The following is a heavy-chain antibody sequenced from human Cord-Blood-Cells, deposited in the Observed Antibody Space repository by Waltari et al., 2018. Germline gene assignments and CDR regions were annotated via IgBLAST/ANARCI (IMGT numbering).Heavy chain of an antibody. V-gene: IGHV4-34*01. Sequence: QVQLQQWGAGLLTPSETLSLTCADYGGSFSGYYWSWIRQPPGKGLEWIGEINHSGSTNYNPSLKSRVTISVDTSKNQVSLKLSAVTAADTAVYYCARGDYGGNSAYYFDYWGQGTLVTVSS. J-gene: IGHJ4*02. CDR1: GGSFSGYY. CDR3: ARGDYGGNSAYYFDY. CDR2: INHSGST. D-gene: IGHD4-17*01.